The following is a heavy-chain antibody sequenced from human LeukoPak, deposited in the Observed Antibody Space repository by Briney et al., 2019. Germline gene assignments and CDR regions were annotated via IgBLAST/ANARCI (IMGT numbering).Heavy chain of an antibody. D-gene: IGHD6-6*01. J-gene: IGHJ3*02. V-gene: IGHV3-20*01. CDR2: INWNGGST. CDR1: GFTFDDYG. CDR3: AKYSSSSFLDAFDI. Sequence: PGGSLRLSCAASGFTFDDYGMSWVRQAPGKGLEWVSGINWNGGSTGYADSVKGRFTISRDNAKNSLYLQMNSLRAEDTALYHCAKYSSSSFLDAFDIWGQGTMVTVSS.